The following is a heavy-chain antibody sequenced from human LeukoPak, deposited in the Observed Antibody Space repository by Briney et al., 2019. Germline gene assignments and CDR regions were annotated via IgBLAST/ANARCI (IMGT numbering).Heavy chain of an antibody. CDR2: IYYSGGT. J-gene: IGHJ3*02. CDR1: GGSINGYY. V-gene: IGHV4-59*01. CDR3: SRGRMAASATGPFDM. Sequence: SETLPLTCTASGGSINGYYWNWIRQPPGGGLEWIGYIYYSGGTDYNPSLKSRVTISVDTSKNQFYLRLSSVTAADTAVYYCSRGRMAASATGPFDMWGQGTMVIVSS. D-gene: IGHD2-15*01.